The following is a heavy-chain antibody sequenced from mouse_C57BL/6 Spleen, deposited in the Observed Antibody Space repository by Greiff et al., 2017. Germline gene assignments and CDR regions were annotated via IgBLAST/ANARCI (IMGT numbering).Heavy chain of an antibody. V-gene: IGHV1-69*01. J-gene: IGHJ1*03. Sequence: QVQLQQSGAELVMPGASVKLSCKASGYTFTSYWMHWVKQRPGQGLEWIGEIDPSDSYTNYNQKFKGKSTLTVDKSSSTAYMQLSSLTSEDSAVYYCARSGPGSFDVWGTGTTVTVSS. CDR3: ARSGPGSFDV. CDR1: GYTFTSYW. CDR2: IDPSDSYT.